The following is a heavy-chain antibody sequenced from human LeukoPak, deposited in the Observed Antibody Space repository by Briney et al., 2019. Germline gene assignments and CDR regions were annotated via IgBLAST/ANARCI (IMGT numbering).Heavy chain of an antibody. Sequence: PGGSLRLSCAASGFTFSNYWMYWVRQGPGKGLVGVSRINSDGSSTRYADSVKGRFTISRDNAKNTLYLQMNSLRAEDTAVYYCARDQRGYSAYGGLDVWGQGTTVTVSS. CDR1: GFTFSNYW. V-gene: IGHV3-74*01. D-gene: IGHD5-12*01. CDR2: INSDGSST. CDR3: ARDQRGYSAYGGLDV. J-gene: IGHJ6*02.